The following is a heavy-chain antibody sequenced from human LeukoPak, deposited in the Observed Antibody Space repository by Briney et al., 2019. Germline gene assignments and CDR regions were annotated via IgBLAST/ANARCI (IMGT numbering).Heavy chain of an antibody. CDR3: ARSEGWLRPYYFDY. D-gene: IGHD3-9*01. V-gene: IGHV4-39*07. CDR2: IYYSGST. Sequence: SETLSLTCTVSGGSISSSSYYWGWIRQPPGKGLEWIGSIYYSGSTYYNPSLKSRVTISVDTSKNLFSLKLNSVTAADTAVYYCARSEGWLRPYYFDYWGQGTLVTVSS. CDR1: GGSISSSSYY. J-gene: IGHJ4*02.